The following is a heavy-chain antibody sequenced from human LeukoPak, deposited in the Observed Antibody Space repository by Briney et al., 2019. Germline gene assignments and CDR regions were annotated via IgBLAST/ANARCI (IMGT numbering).Heavy chain of an antibody. D-gene: IGHD5-18*01. V-gene: IGHV3-21*01. CDR2: ISSSSSYI. CDR1: GFTFSSYS. CDR3: ARDRGGYSSGYYYYYMDV. J-gene: IGHJ6*03. Sequence: KPGGSLRLSCAATGFTFSSYSMNWVRQAPGKGLEWVSSISSSSSYIYYADSVKGRFTISRDNAKNSLYLQMNSLRAEDTAVYYCARDRGGYSSGYYYYYMDVWGKGTTVTVSS.